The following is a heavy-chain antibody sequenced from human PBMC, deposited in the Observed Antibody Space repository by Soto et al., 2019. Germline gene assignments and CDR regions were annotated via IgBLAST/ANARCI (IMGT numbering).Heavy chain of an antibody. Sequence: ASVKVSCKASGGTFSSYAISWVRQAPGQGLEWMGGIIPIFGTANYAQKFQGRVTITADESTSTAYMELSSLRSEDTAVYYCARGRRYNWNYELDVYYYGMDVWGQGTTVTVSS. J-gene: IGHJ6*02. CDR3: ARGRRYNWNYELDVYYYGMDV. V-gene: IGHV1-69*13. D-gene: IGHD1-7*01. CDR1: GGTFSSYA. CDR2: IIPIFGTA.